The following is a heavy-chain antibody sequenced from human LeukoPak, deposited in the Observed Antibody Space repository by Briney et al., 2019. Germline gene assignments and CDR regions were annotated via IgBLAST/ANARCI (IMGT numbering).Heavy chain of an antibody. CDR1: GFTFSSYG. CDR2: IWYDGSNK. CDR3: ARDRAMGPGRVYYYYYGMDV. D-gene: IGHD5-18*01. Sequence: PGGSLRLSCAASGFTFSSYGMHWVRQAPGKGLEWVAIIWYDGSNKYYADSVKGRFTISRDNSKNTLYLQMNSLRAEDTAVYYCARDRAMGPGRVYYYYYGMDVWGQGTTVTVSS. V-gene: IGHV3-33*01. J-gene: IGHJ6*02.